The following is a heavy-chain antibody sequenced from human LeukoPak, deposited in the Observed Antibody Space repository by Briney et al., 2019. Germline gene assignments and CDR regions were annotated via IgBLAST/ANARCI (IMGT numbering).Heavy chain of an antibody. V-gene: IGHV3-49*03. D-gene: IGHD1-26*01. J-gene: IGHJ4*02. CDR1: GFNFGDHA. CDR3: ARGGSHGRHVDY. CDR2: VRSRHHLGTT. Sequence: GGSLRLSCAVSGFNFGDHALSWFRQAPGKGLEWIGFVRSRHHLGTTDYAASLRGRFTISRADSKNIDYLQMYSLKTDDTAVYYCARGGSHGRHVDYWGQGTLVVVSS.